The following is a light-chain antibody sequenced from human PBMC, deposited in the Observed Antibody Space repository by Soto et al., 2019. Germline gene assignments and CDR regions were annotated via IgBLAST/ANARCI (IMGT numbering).Light chain of an antibody. CDR1: QSVSRS. V-gene: IGKV3-11*01. CDR3: QQRSNWPRIT. J-gene: IGKJ5*01. Sequence: EIVLTQSPATLSLSPGERATLSCRASQSVSRSLAWYQQKPGQAPRILIYDASNRATGIPARFSCSGSGTDFTLTISSLEPEDFAVYYCQQRSNWPRITFGQGTRLEIK. CDR2: DAS.